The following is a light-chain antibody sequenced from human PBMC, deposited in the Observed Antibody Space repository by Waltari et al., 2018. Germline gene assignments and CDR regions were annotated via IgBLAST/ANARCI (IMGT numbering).Light chain of an antibody. V-gene: IGLV1-44*01. J-gene: IGLJ3*02. CDR1: SSNIGSNT. CDR3: ATWDDSLTGYWV. Sequence: QSVLTQPPSASGTPGQRVTISCSGGSSNIGSNTVNWYQQLPGTAPKLLIYSHNQRPSGVPDRFSGSKSGTSASLAISGLQSEDEADYYCATWDDSLTGYWVFGGGTKLTVL. CDR2: SHN.